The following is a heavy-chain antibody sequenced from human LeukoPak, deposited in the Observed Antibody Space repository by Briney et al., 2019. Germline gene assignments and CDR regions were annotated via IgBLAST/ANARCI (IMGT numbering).Heavy chain of an antibody. J-gene: IGHJ4*02. V-gene: IGHV3-74*01. CDR3: AREAGYCTNGVCYDVSYIDY. D-gene: IGHD2-8*01. CDR1: GFTSSNNW. Sequence: GGSLRLSCAASGFTSSNNWMHWVRQAPGKGLVWVSRIKGDGSSTDYADSVRGRFTISRDNAKNTLYLQMNSLRAEDTAVYYCAREAGYCTNGVCYDVSYIDYWGQGTLVTVSS. CDR2: IKGDGSST.